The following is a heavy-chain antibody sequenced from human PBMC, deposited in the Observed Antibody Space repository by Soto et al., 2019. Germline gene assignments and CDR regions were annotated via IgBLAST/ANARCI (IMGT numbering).Heavy chain of an antibody. CDR3: ARVSETPAPLGDYYYGMDV. Sequence: ASVKVSCKTSGYTFTTYAIHLVRQAPGQGLDWMGWINTGNGNTKYSQKFQGRVTITADESTSTAYMELSSLRSEDTAVYYCARVSETPAPLGDYYYGMDVWGQGTTDTVSS. V-gene: IGHV1-3*04. D-gene: IGHD3-3*01. CDR1: GYTFTTYA. CDR2: INTGNGNT. J-gene: IGHJ6*02.